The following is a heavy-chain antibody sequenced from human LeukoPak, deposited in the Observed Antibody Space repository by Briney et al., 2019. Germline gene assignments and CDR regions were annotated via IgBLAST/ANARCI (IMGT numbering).Heavy chain of an antibody. J-gene: IGHJ4*02. CDR1: GFTFSSYA. Sequence: PSGGSLRLSCAASGFTFSSYAMSWVRQAPGKGLEWVSVISGGGGSTNYADSVKGRFTISRDNSKNTLYVQMNSLRAEDTAVYYCAKGHYYGSGSLDYWGQGTLVTVSS. CDR2: ISGGGGST. V-gene: IGHV3-23*01. CDR3: AKGHYYGSGSLDY. D-gene: IGHD3-10*01.